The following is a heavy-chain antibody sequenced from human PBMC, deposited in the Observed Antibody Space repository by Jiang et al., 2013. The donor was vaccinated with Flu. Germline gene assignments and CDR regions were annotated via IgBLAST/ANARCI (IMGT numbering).Heavy chain of an antibody. CDR1: GYTFTSYA. CDR2: INAGNGNT. D-gene: IGHD5-24*01. V-gene: IGHV1-3*01. J-gene: IGHJ4*02. Sequence: SGAEVKKPGASVKVSCKASGYTFTSYAMHWVRQAPGQRLEWMGWINAGNGNTKYSQKFQGRVTITRDTSASTAYMELSSLRSEDTAVYYCARDRGDGYNYIFDYWGQGTLVTVSS. CDR3: ARDRGDGYNYIFDY.